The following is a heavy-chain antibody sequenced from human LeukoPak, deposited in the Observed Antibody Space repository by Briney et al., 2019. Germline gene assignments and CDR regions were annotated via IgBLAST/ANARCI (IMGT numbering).Heavy chain of an antibody. J-gene: IGHJ4*02. CDR3: AKTIRYYDSSGYEFDY. D-gene: IGHD3-22*01. CDR2: ISGSGGST. V-gene: IGHV3-23*01. CDR1: GFTFSSYA. Sequence: AGGSLRLSCAASGFTFSSYAMSWVRQAPGKGLEWVSAISGSGGSTYYADSVKGRFTISRDNSKNTLYLQMNSLRAEDTAVYYCAKTIRYYDSSGYEFDYWGQGTLVTVSS.